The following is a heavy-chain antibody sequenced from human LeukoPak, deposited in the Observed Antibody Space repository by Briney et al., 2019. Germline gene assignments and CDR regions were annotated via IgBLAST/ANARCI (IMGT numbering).Heavy chain of an antibody. CDR1: GFIFDDYT. CDR2: ITWDGGST. CDR3: AKGNSGSYSQDWFDP. V-gene: IGHV3-43*01. D-gene: IGHD1-26*01. J-gene: IGHJ5*02. Sequence: SGGSLRLSCAASGFIFDDYTMHWVRQVPGKGLEWVSLITWDGGSTYFADSVKGRFTISRDNVKNSLYLQMNSLRPEDMALYYCAKGNSGSYSQDWFDPWGQGTLVTVSS.